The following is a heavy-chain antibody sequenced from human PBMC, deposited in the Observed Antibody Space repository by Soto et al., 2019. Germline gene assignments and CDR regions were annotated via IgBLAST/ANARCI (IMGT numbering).Heavy chain of an antibody. CDR2: IWYDGTNK. J-gene: IGHJ6*04. CDR3: ARSDEWLFPWDV. V-gene: IGHV3-33*01. CDR1: GFTFSSYG. D-gene: IGHD3-3*01. Sequence: GGSLRLSCAASGFTFSSYGMHWVRQAPGKGLEWVAVIWYDGTNKYYADSVKGRFTISRDNSKNTLYLQMNSLRAEDTAVYYCARSDEWLFPWDVWGKGTTVTVSS.